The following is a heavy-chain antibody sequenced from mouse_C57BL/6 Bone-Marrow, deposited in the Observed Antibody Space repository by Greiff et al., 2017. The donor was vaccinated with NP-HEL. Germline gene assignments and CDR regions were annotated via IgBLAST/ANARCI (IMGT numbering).Heavy chain of an antibody. CDR1: GYAFTNYL. D-gene: IGHD1-1*01. CDR3: ARVGYYYGSSYDY. V-gene: IGHV1-54*01. CDR2: INPGSGGT. J-gene: IGHJ2*01. Sequence: VQLQQSGAELVRPGTSVKVSCKASGYAFTNYLIEWVKQRPGQGLEWIGVINPGSGGTNYNEKFKGKATLTADKSSSTAYMQLSSLTSEDAAVYFCARVGYYYGSSYDYWGQGTNRTV.